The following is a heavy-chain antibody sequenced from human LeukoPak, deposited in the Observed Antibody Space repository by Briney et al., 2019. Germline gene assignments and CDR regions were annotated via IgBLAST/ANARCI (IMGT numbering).Heavy chain of an antibody. Sequence: ASVKVSCKVSGYTLTELSMHWVRQAPGKGVEWMGGFDPEDGETIYAQKFQGRVTMTEDTSTDTAYMELSSMRSEDTAVHYCAAEILGIAVLESWGQGTLVTVSS. CDR3: AAEILGIAVLES. J-gene: IGHJ5*01. V-gene: IGHV1-24*01. CDR1: GYTLTELS. CDR2: FDPEDGET. D-gene: IGHD6-19*01.